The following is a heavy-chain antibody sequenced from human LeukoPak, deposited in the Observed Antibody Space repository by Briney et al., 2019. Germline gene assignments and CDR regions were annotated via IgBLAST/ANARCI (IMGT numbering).Heavy chain of an antibody. V-gene: IGHV4-59*01. J-gene: IGHJ5*02. CDR1: GGSISSYY. D-gene: IGHD6-13*01. CDR3: AREGDSNSVGWFDP. CDR2: IYYSGST. Sequence: SETLSLTCTVSGGSISSYYWSWIRQPPGKGLEWIGYIYYSGSTNYNPSLKSRVTISVDTSKNQFSLKLSSVTAADTAVYYCAREGDSNSVGWFDPWGQGTLVTVSS.